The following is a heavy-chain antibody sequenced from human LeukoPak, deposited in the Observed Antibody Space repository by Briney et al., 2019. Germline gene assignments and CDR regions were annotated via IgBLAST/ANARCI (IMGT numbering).Heavy chain of an antibody. Sequence: GGSLRLSCAASGFTFSSYGMSWVRQAPGKGLEWVSAISGSGGSTYYADSVKGRFTISRDNSKNTLYLQMNSLRAEDTAVYYCAKIANSMVLGVIIPPYYYYYMDVWGKGTTVTISS. CDR3: AKIANSMVLGVIIPPYYYYYMDV. D-gene: IGHD3-10*01. CDR1: GFTFSSYG. J-gene: IGHJ6*03. CDR2: ISGSGGST. V-gene: IGHV3-23*01.